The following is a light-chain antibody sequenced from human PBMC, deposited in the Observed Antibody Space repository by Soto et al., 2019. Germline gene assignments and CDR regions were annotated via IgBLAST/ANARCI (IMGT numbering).Light chain of an antibody. CDR3: SSYAGSNIFV. CDR1: SSDIGGYNY. V-gene: IGLV2-8*01. Sequence: QSVLTQPPSASGSPGQSGTISCTGTSSDIGGYNYVSWYQQHPGKAPKLMIYEVSKRPSGVPDRFSGSKSGNTASLTVSGLQAEDEADYYCSSYAGSNIFVFGTGTKVTVL. J-gene: IGLJ1*01. CDR2: EVS.